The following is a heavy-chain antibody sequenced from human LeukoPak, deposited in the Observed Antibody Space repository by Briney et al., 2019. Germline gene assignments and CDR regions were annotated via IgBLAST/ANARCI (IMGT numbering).Heavy chain of an antibody. V-gene: IGHV4-59*01. CDR2: IYYSGST. J-gene: IGHJ3*02. CDR3: ARGGTAVIAPYAFDI. Sequence: SETLSLTCTVSGGSISSYYWSWIRQPPGKGLEWIGYIYYSGSTNCNPSVKSRVAMSVDTSKKQFSLKLSSLTAADTAVHYCARGGTAVIAPYAFDIWGQGTMVTVSS. D-gene: IGHD4-23*01. CDR1: GGSISSYY.